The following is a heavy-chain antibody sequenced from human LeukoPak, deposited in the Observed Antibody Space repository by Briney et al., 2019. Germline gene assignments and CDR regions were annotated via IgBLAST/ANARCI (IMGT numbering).Heavy chain of an antibody. V-gene: IGHV3-74*01. CDR2: INSDGSST. Sequence: GGSLRLSSAASGFTFSSYWMHWVRQAPGKGLVWVSRINSDGSSTSYADSVKGRFTISRDNAKNTLYLQMNSLRAEDTAVYYCARDRMEAGYKTWYYYYMDVWGKGTTVTVSS. D-gene: IGHD5-24*01. CDR3: ARDRMEAGYKTWYYYYMDV. J-gene: IGHJ6*03. CDR1: GFTFSSYW.